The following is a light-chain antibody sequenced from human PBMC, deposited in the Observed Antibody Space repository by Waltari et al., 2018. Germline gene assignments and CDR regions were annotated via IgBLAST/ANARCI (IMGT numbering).Light chain of an antibody. Sequence: SYALTQPPSVSVAPGKTARITCGGNDIGSKRVLWYQQKPGQAPSLVIYYDSDRPPGIPERVSGSNSGNMATLTISRVEAGDEADYYCQVWDGSSGHLVFGTGTKVTVL. CDR2: YDS. CDR1: DIGSKR. V-gene: IGLV3-21*04. J-gene: IGLJ1*01. CDR3: QVWDGSSGHLV.